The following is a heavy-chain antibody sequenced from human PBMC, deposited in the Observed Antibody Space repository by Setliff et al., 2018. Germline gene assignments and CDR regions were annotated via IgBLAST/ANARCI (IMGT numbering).Heavy chain of an antibody. D-gene: IGHD1-26*01. Sequence: GASVKVSCKASGYTFTGYYMHWVRQAPGQGLEWMGRINPNSGGTNYAQKFQGRVTMTRDTSISTAYMELSSLRSEDTAVYYCARVSRTIVAARGFDYWGQGTLVTVSS. CDR3: ARVSRTIVAARGFDY. V-gene: IGHV1-2*06. CDR1: GYTFTGYY. CDR2: INPNSGGT. J-gene: IGHJ4*02.